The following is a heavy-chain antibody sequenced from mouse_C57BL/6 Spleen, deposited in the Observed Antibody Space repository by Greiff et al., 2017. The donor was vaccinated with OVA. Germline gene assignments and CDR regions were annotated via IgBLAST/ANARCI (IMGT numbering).Heavy chain of an antibody. D-gene: IGHD3-3*01. Sequence: EVQLQQSGPELVKPGASVKISCKASGYTFTDYYMNWVKQSHGKSLEWIGDINPNNGGTSYNQKFKGKATLTVDKSSSTAYMELRSLTSEDSAVYYCAREGGAVFDYWGQGTTLTVSS. CDR1: GYTFTDYY. J-gene: IGHJ2*01. CDR3: AREGGAVFDY. V-gene: IGHV1-26*01. CDR2: INPNNGGT.